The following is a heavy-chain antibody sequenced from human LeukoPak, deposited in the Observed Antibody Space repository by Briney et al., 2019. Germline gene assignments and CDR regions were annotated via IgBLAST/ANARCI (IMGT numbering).Heavy chain of an antibody. J-gene: IGHJ4*02. CDR2: ISRSSYDT. CDR3: ARVSEVGDFWSGKLDNLDY. CDR1: GFTFSTYS. D-gene: IGHD3-3*01. Sequence: DPGGSLRLSCAASGFTFSTYSMQWVRQAPGKGLEWVSSISRSSYDTFYAESVRGRFTISRDNAKNSLYLQMNSLGAEDTAVYYCARVSEVGDFWSGKLDNLDYWGQGNLVTVSS. V-gene: IGHV3-21*01.